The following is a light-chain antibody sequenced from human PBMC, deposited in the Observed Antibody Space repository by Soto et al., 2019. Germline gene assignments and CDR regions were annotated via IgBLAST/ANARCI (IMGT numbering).Light chain of an antibody. Sequence: DIVMTQPPDSLAVSLGERATINCKSSQSVLYSSNNKNFLAWFQQRPGQPPKLLIYWASTRESGVPDRFSGSGSATDFTLTISSLQAEDVVVYYCQQYHSDPITFGQGTRLEIK. CDR1: QSVLYSSNNKNF. CDR2: WAS. CDR3: QQYHSDPIT. J-gene: IGKJ5*01. V-gene: IGKV4-1*01.